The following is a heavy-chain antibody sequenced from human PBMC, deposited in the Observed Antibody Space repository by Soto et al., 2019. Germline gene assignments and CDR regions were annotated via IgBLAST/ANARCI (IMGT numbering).Heavy chain of an antibody. D-gene: IGHD6-13*01. V-gene: IGHV5-51*01. Sequence: PGESLKISCKGSGYSFTSYWIGWVRQMPGKGLEWMGIIYPGDSDTRYSPSFQGQVTISADKSISTAYLQWSSLKASDTAMYYCARQEAAAGPRGALDIWGQGTMVTVSS. CDR3: ARQEAAAGPRGALDI. CDR1: GYSFTSYW. J-gene: IGHJ3*02. CDR2: IYPGDSDT.